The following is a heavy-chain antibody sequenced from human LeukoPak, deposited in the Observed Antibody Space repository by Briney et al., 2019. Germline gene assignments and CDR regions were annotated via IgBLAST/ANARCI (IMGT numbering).Heavy chain of an antibody. Sequence: SGTLSLTCTVSGGSISSYYWSWIRQPPGKGLERIGYIYYSGSTNYNPSLKSRVTISVDTSKNQFSLKLSSVTAADTAVYYCARDNMVRGVTTYYYGMDVWGQGTTVTVSS. CDR1: GGSISSYY. D-gene: IGHD3-10*01. V-gene: IGHV4-59*01. CDR2: IYYSGST. CDR3: ARDNMVRGVTTYYYGMDV. J-gene: IGHJ6*02.